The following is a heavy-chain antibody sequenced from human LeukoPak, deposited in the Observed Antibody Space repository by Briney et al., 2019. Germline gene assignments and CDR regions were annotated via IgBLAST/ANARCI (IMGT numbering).Heavy chain of an antibody. CDR1: GGSISSYY. Sequence: PSETLSLTCTVSGGSISSYYWSWIRQPAGKGLEWIGRIYTSGSTNYNPSLKSRVTMSVDTSKNQFSLKLSSVTAADTAVYYCARGVGFWGDWNPTSSYYFDYWGQGTLVTVSS. CDR3: ARGVGFWGDWNPTSSYYFDY. CDR2: IYTSGST. V-gene: IGHV4-4*07. D-gene: IGHD1-1*01. J-gene: IGHJ4*02.